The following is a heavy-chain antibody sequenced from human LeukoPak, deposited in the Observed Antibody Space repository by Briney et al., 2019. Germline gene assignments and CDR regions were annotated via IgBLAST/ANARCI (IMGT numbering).Heavy chain of an antibody. Sequence: ASVKVSCKASGYTFTSYYMHWVRQASGQGLEWMGWINPNSGGTNYAQKFRGRVTMTRDTSISTAYMELSRLRSDDTAVYYCARDEPPGTYDYWGQGTLVTVSS. CDR2: INPNSGGT. CDR1: GYTFTSYY. CDR3: ARDEPPGTYDY. V-gene: IGHV1-2*02. D-gene: IGHD1-14*01. J-gene: IGHJ4*02.